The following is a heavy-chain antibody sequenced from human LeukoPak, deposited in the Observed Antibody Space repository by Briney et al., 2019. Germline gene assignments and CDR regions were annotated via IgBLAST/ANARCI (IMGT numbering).Heavy chain of an antibody. D-gene: IGHD2-2*01. CDR2: ISGSGGST. J-gene: IGHJ4*02. CDR1: GFTFSSYA. CDR3: AILRISDIVVVPAAPKTDY. V-gene: IGHV3-23*01. Sequence: GGSLRLSCAASGFTFSSYAMSWVRQAPGKGLEWVSAISGSGGSTYYADSVKGRFTISRDNSKNTLYLQVNSLRAEDTAVYYCAILRISDIVVVPAAPKTDYWGQGTLVTVSS.